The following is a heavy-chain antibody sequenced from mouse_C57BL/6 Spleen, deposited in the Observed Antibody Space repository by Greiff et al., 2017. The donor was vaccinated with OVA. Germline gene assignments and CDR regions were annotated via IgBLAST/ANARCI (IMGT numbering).Heavy chain of an antibody. CDR2: IDPSDSET. V-gene: IGHV1-52*01. CDR1: GYTFTSYW. J-gene: IGHJ2*01. D-gene: IGHD2-10*02. Sequence: QVQLQQPGAELVRPGSSVKLSCKASGYTFTSYWMHWVKQRPIQGLEWIGNIDPSDSETHYNQKFKDKATLTVDKSSSTAYMQLSSLTSEDSAVYYCARRYGNWVFDYWGQGTTLTVSS. CDR3: ARRYGNWVFDY.